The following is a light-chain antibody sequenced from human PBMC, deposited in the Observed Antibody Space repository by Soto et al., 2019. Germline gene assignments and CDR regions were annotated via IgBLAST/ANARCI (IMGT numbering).Light chain of an antibody. CDR1: QRVNSTY. CDR3: QQYSRSPRT. Sequence: EMVLTQSPGPLSLSPGERATLSCRASQRVNSTYLAWYQQKPGQTPRLLIYGAFSRAAAIPDRFSGSGSGADFTLTISRLEPEDFAVYYCQQYSRSPRTFGQGTTVEIK. V-gene: IGKV3-20*01. J-gene: IGKJ1*01. CDR2: GAF.